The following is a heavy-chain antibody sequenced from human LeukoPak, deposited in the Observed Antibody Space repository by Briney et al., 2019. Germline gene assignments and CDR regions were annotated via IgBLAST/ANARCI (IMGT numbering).Heavy chain of an antibody. CDR1: GFTFDDYA. CDR3: AKKIKRGILTGALGV. V-gene: IGHV3-9*01. CDR2: ISWNSGSI. J-gene: IGHJ6*02. D-gene: IGHD3-9*01. Sequence: PGGSLRLSCAASGFTFDDYAMHWVRQAPGKGLEWVSGISWNSGSIGYADSVKGRFTISRDNAKNSLYLQMNSLRAEDTALYYCAKKIKRGILTGALGVWGQGTTVTVSS.